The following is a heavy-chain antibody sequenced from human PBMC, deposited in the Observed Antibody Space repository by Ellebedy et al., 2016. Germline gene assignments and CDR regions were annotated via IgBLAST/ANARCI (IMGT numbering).Heavy chain of an antibody. CDR1: GFTFSSYW. Sequence: SLKISXAASGFTFSSYWLSWVRQPPGKGLEWVSGITWNSDRMAYADSVRGRFTISRDNAKKSLYLQMNSLRPEDTALYYCAKDLEGGLEWSQSAFDYWGQGTLVTVSS. CDR2: ITWNSDRM. V-gene: IGHV3-9*01. D-gene: IGHD3-3*01. CDR3: AKDLEGGLEWSQSAFDY. J-gene: IGHJ4*02.